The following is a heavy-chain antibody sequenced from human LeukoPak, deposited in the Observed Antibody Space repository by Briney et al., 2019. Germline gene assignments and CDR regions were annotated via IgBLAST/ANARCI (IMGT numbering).Heavy chain of an antibody. CDR2: IKQDGGEK. CDR3: ARDRGFGQADV. CDR1: GFTFSGYW. Sequence: PGGSLTLSCAASGFTFSGYWMSWLRQAPGKGLEWVANIKQDGGEKYNVDSVKGRFTISRDNAKNSLYLQMISLRAEDTDVYYCARDRGFGQADVWGKGTTVTVSS. J-gene: IGHJ6*04. D-gene: IGHD3-10*01. V-gene: IGHV3-7*01.